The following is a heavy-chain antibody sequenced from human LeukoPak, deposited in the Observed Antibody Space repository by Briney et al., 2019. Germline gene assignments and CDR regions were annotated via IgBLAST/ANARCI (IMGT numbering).Heavy chain of an antibody. V-gene: IGHV1-69*13. D-gene: IGHD2-2*02. J-gene: IGHJ5*02. CDR3: ARVRCSSTSCYTGPYNWFDP. CDR2: IIPIFGTA. CDR1: GGTFSSYA. Sequence: AASVKVSCKASGGTFSSYAISWVRQAPGQGLEWMGGIIPIFGTANYAQKFQGRVTITADESTSTAYMELSSLRSEDTAVYYCARVRCSSTSCYTGPYNWFDPWGQGTLVTVSS.